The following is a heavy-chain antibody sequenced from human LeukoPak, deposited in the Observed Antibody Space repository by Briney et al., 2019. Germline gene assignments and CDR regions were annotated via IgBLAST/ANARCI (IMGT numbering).Heavy chain of an antibody. J-gene: IGHJ4*02. CDR3: ASPKAGREDYFDY. CDR1: GFTVNNNY. CDR2: IYSGGST. Sequence: PGGSLRLSCAASGFTVNNNYMSWVRQAPGKGLEWVSIIYSGGSTYYADSFKGRFTISRDDSKNTLYLQMNSLRVEDTAVYFCASPKAGREDYFDYWGQGTLVTVSS. D-gene: IGHD1-26*01. V-gene: IGHV3-53*01.